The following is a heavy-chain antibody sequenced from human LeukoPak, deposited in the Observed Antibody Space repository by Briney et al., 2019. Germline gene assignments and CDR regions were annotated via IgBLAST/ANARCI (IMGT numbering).Heavy chain of an antibody. CDR1: GFTFGSYA. J-gene: IGHJ4*02. Sequence: PGGSLRLSCAASGFTFGSYAMYWVRQAPGKGLEWVSGFFGSGGSAHYADSVKGRFTISRDNSKNTVYLQMDSLRAEDTATYYCAKTTTGYSSGRYPAWPIDYWGQGTLVTVSS. D-gene: IGHD2-15*01. CDR2: FFGSGGSA. V-gene: IGHV3-23*01. CDR3: AKTTTGYSSGRYPAWPIDY.